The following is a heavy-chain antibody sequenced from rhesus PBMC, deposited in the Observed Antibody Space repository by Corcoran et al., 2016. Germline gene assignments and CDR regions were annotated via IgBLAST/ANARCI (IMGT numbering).Heavy chain of an antibody. D-gene: IGHD1-7*02. CDR1: GGSISGGYD. CDR3: VRRLPELERRGRFDV. J-gene: IGHJ5-1*01. V-gene: IGHV4-76*01. Sequence: QVQLQESGPGLVKPSETLSLTCAVSGGSISGGYDWSWIRQPPGKGLEWIGYIYGSSGTTNYNPSLKNRVTISKDPAKNQFSLKLSSVTAADTAVYYCVRRLPELERRGRFDVWGQGVLVTVSS. CDR2: IYGSSGTT.